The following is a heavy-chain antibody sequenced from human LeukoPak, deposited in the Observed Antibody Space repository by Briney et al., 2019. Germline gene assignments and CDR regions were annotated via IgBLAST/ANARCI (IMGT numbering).Heavy chain of an antibody. D-gene: IGHD4-17*01. CDR2: ISGSGGST. Sequence: GGSLRLSCAASGFTFSSYAMSWVRHAPGKGLEWVSAISGSGGSTYYADSVKGRFTISRDNSKNTLYLQMNSLRAENTAVYYCTKDHYGDYEFPGPVDYWGQGTLVTVSS. V-gene: IGHV3-23*01. CDR1: GFTFSSYA. J-gene: IGHJ4*02. CDR3: TKDHYGDYEFPGPVDY.